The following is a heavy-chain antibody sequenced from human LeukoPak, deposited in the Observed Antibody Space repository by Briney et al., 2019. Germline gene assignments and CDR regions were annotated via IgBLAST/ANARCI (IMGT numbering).Heavy chain of an antibody. V-gene: IGHV3-23*01. CDR1: GFTFSNYD. CDR3: AKVGAYVWGSYRSGGPDY. D-gene: IGHD3-16*02. CDR2: ISGSGGST. Sequence: PGGSLRLSCAASGFTFSNYDMSWVRQAPGKGLEWISAISGSGGSTSYPDSVKGRFTISIDNSKNMLYMQMTSLREADTAVYYGAKVGAYVWGSYRSGGPDYWGQGTLVTVSS. J-gene: IGHJ4*02.